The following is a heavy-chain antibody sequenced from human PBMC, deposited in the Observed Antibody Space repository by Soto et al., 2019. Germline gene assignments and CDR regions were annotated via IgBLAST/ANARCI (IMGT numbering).Heavy chain of an antibody. J-gene: IGHJ4*02. V-gene: IGHV1-69*13. CDR2: IIPIFGTA. CDR1: GGTFSSYA. Sequence: ASVKVSCKASGGTFSSYAISWVRQAPGQGLEWMGGIIPIFGTANYAQKFQGRVTITADESTSTAYMELSSLRSDDTAVYYCAAYYDSSGYYTLNYWGQGTLVTVSS. D-gene: IGHD3-22*01. CDR3: AAYYDSSGYYTLNY.